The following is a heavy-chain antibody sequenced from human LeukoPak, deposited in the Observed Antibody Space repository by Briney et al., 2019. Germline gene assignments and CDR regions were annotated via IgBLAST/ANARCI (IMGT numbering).Heavy chain of an antibody. Sequence: GGSLSLSCAASGFTFSSYWMSWVRQAPGKGLEWVANIKQDGSEKYYVDSVKGRFTISRDNAKNSLYLQMNSLRAEDTAVYYCARLIASPITFGGVIVIPGEYYFDYWGQGTLVTVSS. V-gene: IGHV3-7*01. J-gene: IGHJ4*02. CDR1: GFTFSSYW. CDR2: IKQDGSEK. CDR3: ARLIASPITFGGVIVIPGEYYFDY. D-gene: IGHD3-16*02.